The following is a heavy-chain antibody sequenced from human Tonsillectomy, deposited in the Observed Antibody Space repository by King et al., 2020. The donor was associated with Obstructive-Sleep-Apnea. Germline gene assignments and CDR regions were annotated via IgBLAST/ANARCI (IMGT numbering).Heavy chain of an antibody. Sequence: VPRVEAGGGWVTTGGALRRSGGASGFPFGAPYRSWLRPAPGQCLEWLSFLPLPHAIIYFSEHVQGRFTIARDNSKNSLYLQMNSLRAEATAVYYCARARKATIVAWYFDLWGRGTLVTVSS. CDR3: ARARKATIVAWYFDL. CDR2: LPLPHAII. J-gene: IGHJ2*01. CDR1: GFPFGAPY. D-gene: IGHD5-24*01. V-gene: IGHV3-11*01.